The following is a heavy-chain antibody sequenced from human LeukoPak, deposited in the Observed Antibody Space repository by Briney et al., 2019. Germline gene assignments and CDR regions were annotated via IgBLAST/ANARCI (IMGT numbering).Heavy chain of an antibody. Sequence: PSETLSLTCVVSGYSISSDYHWGWIRQPPGKGLEWIGSFYHSGSAYYNPSLKSRVTISVDTSKNQFSLKLNSVTAADTAVYYCASPGAGTAIDFWGQGTPVTVSS. D-gene: IGHD6-19*01. V-gene: IGHV4-38-2*01. CDR3: ASPGAGTAIDF. CDR2: FYHSGSA. CDR1: GYSISSDYH. J-gene: IGHJ4*02.